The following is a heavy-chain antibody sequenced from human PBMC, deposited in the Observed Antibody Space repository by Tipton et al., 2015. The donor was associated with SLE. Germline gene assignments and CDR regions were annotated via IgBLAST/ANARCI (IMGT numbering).Heavy chain of an antibody. CDR2: IYTSGST. D-gene: IGHD3-22*01. J-gene: IGHJ6*03. Sequence: TLSLTCTVSGGSISSGSYYWSWIRQPAGKGLEWIGRIYTSGSTNYNPTLKSRVTISVDTSKNQFSLKLSSVTAADTAVYYCARAPYYDSSGLPYYYYCMDVWGKGTTVTVSS. CDR1: GGSISSGSYY. CDR3: ARAPYYDSSGLPYYYYCMDV. V-gene: IGHV4-61*02.